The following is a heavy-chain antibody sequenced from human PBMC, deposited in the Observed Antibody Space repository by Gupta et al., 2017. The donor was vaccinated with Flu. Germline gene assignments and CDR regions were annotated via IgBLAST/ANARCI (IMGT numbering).Heavy chain of an antibody. Sequence: EVQLLESGGDMVQPGESLRLSCAPSGLSFSSYDMSWVRQAPGKGLEWVSTVSRSGSRTYYADSVKGRFTISRDNSKNTLYLQMNSLRVEDTALYFCTKEERGLGEGMDVWGQGTTVTVSS. D-gene: IGHD3/OR15-3a*01. CDR2: VSRSGSRT. V-gene: IGHV3-23*01. CDR3: TKEERGLGEGMDV. J-gene: IGHJ6*02. CDR1: GLSFSSYD.